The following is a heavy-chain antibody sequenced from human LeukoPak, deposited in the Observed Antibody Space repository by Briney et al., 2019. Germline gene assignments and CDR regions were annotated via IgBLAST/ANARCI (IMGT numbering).Heavy chain of an antibody. CDR2: INPSGGST. Sequence: ASVKVSCKASGYTFTSYYMHWVRQAPGQGLEWMGIINPSGGSTSYAQKFQGRVTMTRDTSTSTVYMELSSLRSEDTAVYYCARDGRSDCGGDCYPPHWYFDLWGRGTLVTVSS. J-gene: IGHJ2*01. CDR1: GYTFTSYY. CDR3: ARDGRSDCGGDCYPPHWYFDL. V-gene: IGHV1-46*01. D-gene: IGHD2-21*02.